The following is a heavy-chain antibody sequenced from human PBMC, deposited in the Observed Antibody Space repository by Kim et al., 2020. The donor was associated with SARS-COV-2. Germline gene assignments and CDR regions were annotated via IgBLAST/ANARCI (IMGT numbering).Heavy chain of an antibody. D-gene: IGHD1-26*01. Sequence: PSHKSGRTISVDTSKNQFSLKLSSVAAADTAVYYCARHSSGRYARETFDYWGQGTLVTVSS. CDR3: ARHSSGRYARETFDY. J-gene: IGHJ4*02. V-gene: IGHV4-39*01.